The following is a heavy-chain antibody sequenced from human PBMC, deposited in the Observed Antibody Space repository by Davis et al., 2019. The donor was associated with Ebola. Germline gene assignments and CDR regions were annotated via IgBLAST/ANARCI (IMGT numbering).Heavy chain of an antibody. CDR2: INHSGST. D-gene: IGHD6-19*01. V-gene: IGHV4-34*01. CDR1: GGSFSGYY. Sequence: SETLSLTCAVYGGSFSGYYWSWTRQPPGKGLEWIGEINHSGSTNYNPSLKSRVTISRDTSKNQFSLKVNSVAAADTAMYYCARQYSSGWLDYWGQGTLVTVSS. J-gene: IGHJ4*02. CDR3: ARQYSSGWLDY.